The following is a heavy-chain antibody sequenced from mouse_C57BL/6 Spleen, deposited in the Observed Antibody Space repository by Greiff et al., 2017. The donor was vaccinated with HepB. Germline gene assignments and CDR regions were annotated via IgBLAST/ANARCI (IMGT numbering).Heavy chain of an antibody. CDR3: ARQNDGSSYGFAY. Sequence: EVQGVESGGDLVKPGGSLKLSCAASGFTFSSYGMSWVRQTPDKRLEWVATISSGGSYTYYPDSVKGRFTISRDNAKNTLYLQMSSLKSEDTAMYYCARQNDGSSYGFAYWGQGTLVTVSA. D-gene: IGHD1-1*01. CDR1: GFTFSSYG. CDR2: ISSGGSYT. J-gene: IGHJ3*01. V-gene: IGHV5-6*01.